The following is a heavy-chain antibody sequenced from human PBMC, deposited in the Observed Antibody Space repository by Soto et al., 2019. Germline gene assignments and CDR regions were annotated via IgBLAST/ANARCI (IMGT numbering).Heavy chain of an antibody. CDR2: ISYTGANT. CDR3: AKHMDDSGYFYVEGADH. J-gene: IGHJ4*02. CDR1: GFTFGRYA. Sequence: GGSLRLSCVASGFTFGRYAMHWVRQPPGRGLEWVAVISYTGANTYYVGSVRGRFTISRDNSKNTLYLQMNSLRAEDTAMYYCAKHMDDSGYFYVEGADHWGQGTLVTVSS. V-gene: IGHV3-30*18. D-gene: IGHD3-22*01.